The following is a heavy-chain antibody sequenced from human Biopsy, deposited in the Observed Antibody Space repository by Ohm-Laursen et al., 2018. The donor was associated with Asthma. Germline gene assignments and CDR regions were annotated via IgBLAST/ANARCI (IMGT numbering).Heavy chain of an antibody. V-gene: IGHV3-9*01. Sequence: SLRLSCTASGFTFDDFAMHWVRQAPGKGLEWVASVSWNSRDIAYADSVRGRFAISRDNAKNSLYLQVNSLRVEDTVFYHCTKDTGELGMSAFDVWGQGTMVAVSS. CDR1: GFTFDDFA. CDR3: TKDTGELGMSAFDV. J-gene: IGHJ3*01. D-gene: IGHD7-27*01. CDR2: VSWNSRDI.